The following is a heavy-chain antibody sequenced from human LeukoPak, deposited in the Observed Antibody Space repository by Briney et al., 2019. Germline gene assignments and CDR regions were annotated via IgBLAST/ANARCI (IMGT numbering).Heavy chain of an antibody. CDR1: GDAINGSGW. J-gene: IGHJ4*02. V-gene: IGHV4-4*02. D-gene: IGHD6-13*01. Sequence: PSGTLSLTCTVSGDAINGSGWWTWVRQPPGKGLEWMAEIHHSGIANYNSSLKSRAAISMDRSKSHLYLKVNSVIAADTAVYFCARDFPTDSGWFFDSWGQGTLVTVSS. CDR3: ARDFPTDSGWFFDS. CDR2: IHHSGIA.